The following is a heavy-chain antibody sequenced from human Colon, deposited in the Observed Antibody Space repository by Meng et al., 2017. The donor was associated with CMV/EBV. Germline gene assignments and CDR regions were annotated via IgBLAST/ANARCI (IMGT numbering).Heavy chain of an antibody. Sequence: GESLKISCTASGFTFSTHWMTWVRQGPGKGLEWVANINEDGSDIYYVDSVKGRFTISRDNAKNSLNLQMNSLRAEDTAVYFCAKGGLKEGGYSSSWCDYWGQGTLVTVSS. CDR2: INEDGSDI. V-gene: IGHV3-7*03. CDR1: GFTFSTHW. CDR3: AKGGLKEGGYSSSWCDY. D-gene: IGHD6-13*01. J-gene: IGHJ4*02.